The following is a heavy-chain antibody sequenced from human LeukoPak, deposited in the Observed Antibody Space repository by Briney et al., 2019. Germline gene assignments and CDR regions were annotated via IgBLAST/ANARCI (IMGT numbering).Heavy chain of an antibody. Sequence: SGTLSLTCTVSGGSISNYYWSWIRQPPGKGLEWIGYIYYSGSTNYNPSLKSRVTISVDTSKNQFSLKLSSVTAADTAVYYCARDRSPEHYYDSSHWDYYYGMDVWGQGTTVTVSS. CDR2: IYYSGST. V-gene: IGHV4-59*01. J-gene: IGHJ6*02. CDR3: ARDRSPEHYYDSSHWDYYYGMDV. CDR1: GGSISNYY. D-gene: IGHD3-22*01.